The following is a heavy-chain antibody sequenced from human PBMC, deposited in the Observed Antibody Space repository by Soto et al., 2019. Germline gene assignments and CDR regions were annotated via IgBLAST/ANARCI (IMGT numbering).Heavy chain of an antibody. CDR1: GGSISSYY. J-gene: IGHJ6*02. Sequence: PSETLSLTCTVSGGSISSYYWSWIRQPPGKGLEWIGYIYYSGSTNYNPSLKSRVTISVDTSKNQFSLKLSSVTAADTAVYYCARGGYSYGYGMDVWGQGTTVTVSS. D-gene: IGHD5-18*01. V-gene: IGHV4-59*01. CDR2: IYYSGST. CDR3: ARGGYSYGYGMDV.